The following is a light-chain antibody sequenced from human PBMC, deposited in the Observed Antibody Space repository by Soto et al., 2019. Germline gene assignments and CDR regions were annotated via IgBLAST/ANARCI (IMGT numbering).Light chain of an antibody. J-gene: IGKJ4*01. CDR2: GAS. V-gene: IGKV3-15*01. Sequence: DIVMTQSPAILSVSLGERATLSCLASQSISDNLAWYQQRSGQAPRLLIYGASTRATGVPARFSGSGSGTEFTLTISSLQSVDCAIYYGQQDKSWPPRNFGRGTKVE. CDR1: QSISDN. CDR3: QQDKSWPPRN.